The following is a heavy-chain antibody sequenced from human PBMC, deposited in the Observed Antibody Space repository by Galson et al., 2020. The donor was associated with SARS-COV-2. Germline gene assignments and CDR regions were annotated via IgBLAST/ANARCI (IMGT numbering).Heavy chain of an antibody. J-gene: IGHJ1*01. CDR1: GYTFTSYG. D-gene: IGHD5-18*01. CDR2: ISAYNGNT. V-gene: IGHV1-18*01. Sequence: ASVKVSCKASGYTFTSYGISWVRQAPGQGLEWMGWISAYNGNTNYAQKLQGRVTMTTDTSTSTAYMELRSLRSDDTAVYYCARGIQLWPLSSGSLQHWGQGTLVTVSS. CDR3: ARGIQLWPLSSGSLQH.